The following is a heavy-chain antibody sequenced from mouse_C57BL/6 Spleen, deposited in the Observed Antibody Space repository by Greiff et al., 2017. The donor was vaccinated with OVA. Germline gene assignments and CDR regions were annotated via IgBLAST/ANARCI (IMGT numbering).Heavy chain of an antibody. CDR1: GYTFTEYT. CDR2: FYPGSGSI. D-gene: IGHD4-1*01. V-gene: IGHV1-62-2*01. J-gene: IGHJ2*01. Sequence: QVKLQQSGAELVKPGASVKLSCKASGYTFTEYTIHWVKQRSGQGLEWIGWFYPGSGSIKYNEKFKDKATLTADKASSTVYMELSRLTSKDSAVYFCAGHGELGPSRGYWGQGTTLTVSS. CDR3: AGHGELGPSRGY.